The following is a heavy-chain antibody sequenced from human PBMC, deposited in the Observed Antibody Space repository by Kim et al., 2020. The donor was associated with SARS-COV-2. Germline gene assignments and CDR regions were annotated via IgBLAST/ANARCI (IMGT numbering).Heavy chain of an antibody. V-gene: IGHV4-39*01. CDR2: IYYSGST. J-gene: IGHJ6*03. CDR1: GGSISSSSYY. D-gene: IGHD6-13*01. Sequence: SETLSLTCTVSGGSISSSSYYWGWIRQPPGKGLEWIGSIYYSGSTYYNPSLKSRVTISVDTSKNQFSLKLSSVTAADTAVYYCARQKSSSWYSYYYYYM. CDR3: ARQKSSSWYSYYYYYM.